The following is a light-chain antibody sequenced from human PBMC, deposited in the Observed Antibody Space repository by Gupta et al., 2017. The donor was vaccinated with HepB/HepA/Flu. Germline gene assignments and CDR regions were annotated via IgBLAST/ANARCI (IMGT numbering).Light chain of an antibody. CDR1: QGIGSF. CDR2: AAS. J-gene: IGKJ3*01. V-gene: IGKV1-9*01. Sequence: DIQLTQSPSFLSASVGDRVTITCRASQGIGSFLAWYQQKPGKAPKLLIYAASTLQSGVPSRFTGSGSGTDFTLTISSLRPEDFATYFCQQLNNYPNTFGHGTKLDVK. CDR3: QQLNNYPNT.